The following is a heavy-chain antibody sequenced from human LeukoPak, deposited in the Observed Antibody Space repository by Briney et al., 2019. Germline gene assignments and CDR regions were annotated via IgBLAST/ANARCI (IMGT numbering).Heavy chain of an antibody. V-gene: IGHV4-4*07. CDR3: ARVGLSSRGYYYYMDV. J-gene: IGHJ6*03. Sequence: KPSETLSLTCTVSGGSISSDYWSWSRQPAGKGLEWIGHIYTSGSTNYNPSLTGRVTMSLDTSKNQLSLKLTSVTAADTAVYYCARVGLSSRGYYYYMDVWGRGTTVTVSS. D-gene: IGHD2-2*01. CDR1: GGSISSDY. CDR2: IYTSGST.